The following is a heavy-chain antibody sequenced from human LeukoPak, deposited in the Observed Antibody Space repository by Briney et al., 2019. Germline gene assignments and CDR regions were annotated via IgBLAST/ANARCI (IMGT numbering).Heavy chain of an antibody. V-gene: IGHV4-4*07. CDR3: ARVRSGFGELLYGVYYYYYYMDV. CDR2: IYTSGST. CDR1: GVYVNSRENY. D-gene: IGHD3-10*01. J-gene: IGHJ6*03. Sequence: SETLSLTCTVSGVYVNSRENYWSWIRQPAGKGLEWIGRIYTSGSTNYNPSLKSRVTMSVDTSKNQFSLKLSSVTAADTAVYYCARVRSGFGELLYGVYYYYYYMDVWGKGTTVTISS.